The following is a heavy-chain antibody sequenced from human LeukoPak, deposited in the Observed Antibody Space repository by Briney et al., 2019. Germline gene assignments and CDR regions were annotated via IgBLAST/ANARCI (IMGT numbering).Heavy chain of an antibody. V-gene: IGHV4-39*07. CDR3: AREEDSSSSGFDY. D-gene: IGHD6-6*01. Sequence: PSETLSLTCTVSGGSISSSNYYWGWIRQPPGKGLECIGSIYYSGSTNYNPSLKSRVTISVDTSKNQFSLKLSSVTAADTAVYYCAREEDSSSSGFDYWGQGTLVTVSS. J-gene: IGHJ4*02. CDR2: IYYSGST. CDR1: GGSISSSNYY.